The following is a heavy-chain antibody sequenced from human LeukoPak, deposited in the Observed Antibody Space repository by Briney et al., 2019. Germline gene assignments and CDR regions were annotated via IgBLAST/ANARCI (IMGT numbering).Heavy chain of an antibody. V-gene: IGHV3-74*01. Sequence: GGSLRLSCAASGFTFSNYWMHWVRQDPGKGLVWVSFINPDGSTTNYADSVKGRFTISRDNAKNALYLQMNSLRAEDTAVYYCARGRPARKPKEIVVVTYVLDYWGQGTLVTVSS. J-gene: IGHJ4*02. D-gene: IGHD3-22*01. CDR1: GFTFSNYW. CDR2: INPDGSTT. CDR3: ARGRPARKPKEIVVVTYVLDY.